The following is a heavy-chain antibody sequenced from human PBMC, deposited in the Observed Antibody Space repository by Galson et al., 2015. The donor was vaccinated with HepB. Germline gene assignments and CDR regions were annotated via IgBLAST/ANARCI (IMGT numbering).Heavy chain of an antibody. J-gene: IGHJ6*02. CDR3: AKDQGSSSYYGMDV. CDR2: ISYDGSNK. V-gene: IGHV3-30*18. D-gene: IGHD6-6*01. Sequence: SLRLSCAASGFTFSSYGMHWVRQAPGKGLEWVAVISYDGSNKYYADSVKGRFTISRDNSKNTLYLQMNSLRAEDTAVYYCAKDQGSSSYYGMDVWGQGTTVTVSS. CDR1: GFTFSSYG.